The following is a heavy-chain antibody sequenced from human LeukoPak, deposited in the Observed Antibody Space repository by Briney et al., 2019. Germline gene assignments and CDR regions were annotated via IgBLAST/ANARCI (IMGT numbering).Heavy chain of an antibody. CDR2: ISYDGRNK. CDR3: ARNFNHFDY. D-gene: IGHD1-14*01. J-gene: IGHJ4*02. CDR1: GFTLSSYA. V-gene: IGHV3-30*04. Sequence: GGSLRLSCAASGFTLSSYAMHWVRQAPGKGLEWVAVISYDGRNKYYTDSVKGRFPISRDNSKNTLYLQMNSLRAEDTAVYYCARNFNHFDYWGQGTLVTVSS.